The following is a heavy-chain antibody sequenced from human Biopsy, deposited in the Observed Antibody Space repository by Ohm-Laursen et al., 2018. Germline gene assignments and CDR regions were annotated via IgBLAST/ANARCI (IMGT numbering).Heavy chain of an antibody. Sequence: GSLRLSCTASGFTFSDYYMNWFRRAPGKGLEWIAYIHKDSTTEYYADSVKGRFTISRDNAKNSLFLQMNSLRAEDTAIYYCAREQLMVFAMDVWGQGTTVTVSS. D-gene: IGHD2-8*01. CDR2: IHKDSTTE. V-gene: IGHV3-11*04. CDR3: AREQLMVFAMDV. CDR1: GFTFSDYY. J-gene: IGHJ6*02.